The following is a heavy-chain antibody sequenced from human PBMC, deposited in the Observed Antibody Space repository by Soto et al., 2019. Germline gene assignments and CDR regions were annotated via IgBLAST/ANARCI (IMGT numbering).Heavy chain of an antibody. Sequence: QITLKESGPTLVKSTQTLTLTCTFSGFSLTTSGVGVGWIRQPPGQALAWLALIYWDDDQRYSPSLKSTLTITQDSAKNPGVLMMTNMDPVDTATYYCAHSMGEDSFDPWGEGTLVTVAS. D-gene: IGHD3-16*01. CDR3: AHSMGEDSFDP. J-gene: IGHJ5*02. CDR2: IYWDDDQ. V-gene: IGHV2-5*02. CDR1: GFSLTTSGVG.